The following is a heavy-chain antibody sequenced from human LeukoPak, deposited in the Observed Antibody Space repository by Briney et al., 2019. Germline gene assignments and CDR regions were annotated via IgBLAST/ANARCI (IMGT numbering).Heavy chain of an antibody. CDR1: GYSFTVYN. D-gene: IGHD4-17*01. CDR2: INPNSGGT. CDR3: ASLYGDYVASDY. J-gene: IGHJ4*02. Sequence: ASVKVSCKASGYSFTVYNMHWVRQAPGQGLEWMGWINPNSGGTNYAQKFLGRVTMTRDTSISTAYMELSRLRSDDTAVYYCASLYGDYVASDYWGQGTLVTVSS. V-gene: IGHV1-2*02.